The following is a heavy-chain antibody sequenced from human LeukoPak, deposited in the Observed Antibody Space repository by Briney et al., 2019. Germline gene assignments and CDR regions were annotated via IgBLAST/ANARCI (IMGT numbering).Heavy chain of an antibody. Sequence: GESLKISCKGFGYSFTSYWIGWVRQMPGKGLEWMGIIYPGDSATRYSPSFQGQVTISADKSISTAYLQWSSLKASDTAMYYCARHVAYSSSSSWFDHWGQGTLVTVSS. D-gene: IGHD6-6*01. J-gene: IGHJ5*02. CDR2: IYPGDSAT. V-gene: IGHV5-51*01. CDR1: GYSFTSYW. CDR3: ARHVAYSSSSSWFDH.